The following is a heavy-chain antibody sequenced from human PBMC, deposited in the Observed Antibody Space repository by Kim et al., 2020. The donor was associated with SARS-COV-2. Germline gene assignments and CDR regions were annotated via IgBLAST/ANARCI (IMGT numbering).Heavy chain of an antibody. Sequence: GGSLRLSCAASGFTFSSYWMSWVRQAPGKGLEWVANINQDGSEKYYVDSVEGRFTISRDNAKNSLYLQMNSLTAEDTAVYYCARAPSGSGNSYYFDYWGQGTLVTVSS. D-gene: IGHD3-10*01. V-gene: IGHV3-7*03. CDR3: ARAPSGSGNSYYFDY. CDR1: GFTFSSYW. J-gene: IGHJ4*02. CDR2: INQDGSEK.